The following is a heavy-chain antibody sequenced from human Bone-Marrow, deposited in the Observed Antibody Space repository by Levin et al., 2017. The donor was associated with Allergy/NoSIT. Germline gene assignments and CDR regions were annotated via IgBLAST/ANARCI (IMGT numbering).Heavy chain of an antibody. CDR2: ISYDGSNK. Sequence: PGGSLRLSCAASGFTFSSFGMHWVRQAPGKGLDWVAGISYDGSNKYYADSVKGRFTISRDNSKNTVSLQMSSLRAEDTAVYYCAKRPYSGSYRIDYWGQGTLVTVSS. J-gene: IGHJ4*02. CDR1: GFTFSSFG. CDR3: AKRPYSGSYRIDY. D-gene: IGHD1-26*01. V-gene: IGHV3-30*18.